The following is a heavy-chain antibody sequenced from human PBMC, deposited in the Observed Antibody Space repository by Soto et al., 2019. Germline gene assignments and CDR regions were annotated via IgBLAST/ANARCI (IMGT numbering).Heavy chain of an antibody. D-gene: IGHD2-2*01. J-gene: IGHJ4*02. CDR3: AREAVVPAGSADY. CDR1: GGPLSGYY. CDR2: IDHSGGT. V-gene: IGHV4-34*02. Sequence: QVQLQQWGTGLLKPSETLSLTCAVYGGPLSGYYWSWIRQSLAKGLEWIGEIDHSGGTNYNPSLKSRVTISIDTPKNQILLQLGSVTAADTAVYYCAREAVVPAGSADYWGQGTLVTVSS.